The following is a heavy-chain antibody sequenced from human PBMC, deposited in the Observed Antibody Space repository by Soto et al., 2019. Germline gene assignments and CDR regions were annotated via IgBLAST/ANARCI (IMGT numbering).Heavy chain of an antibody. D-gene: IGHD3-16*01. J-gene: IGHJ4*02. CDR2: ISGSGGST. CDR1: GFTFSSYA. V-gene: IGHV3-23*01. CDR3: AKGRGRPKEYYFDY. Sequence: EVQLLESGGGLVQPGGSLRLSCAASGFTFSSYAMSWVRQAPGKGLEWVSAISGSGGSTYYADSVKGRFTISRDNSKNTLYQQMNSLRAENTAVYYCAKGRGRPKEYYFDYGGQGTLVTVSS.